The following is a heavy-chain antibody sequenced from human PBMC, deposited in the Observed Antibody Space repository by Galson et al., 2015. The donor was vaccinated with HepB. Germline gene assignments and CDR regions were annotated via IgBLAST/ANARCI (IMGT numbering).Heavy chain of an antibody. Sequence: SLRLSCAASGFTFGSYGMHWVRQAPGKGLEWVSFIHYDGSNKYYADSVKGRFTISRDNSKNTLYVQMNSLRAEDTAVYYCAKDRGDSSGYYYFDYWGQGTLVTVS. D-gene: IGHD3-22*01. CDR1: GFTFGSYG. CDR3: AKDRGDSSGYYYFDY. CDR2: IHYDGSNK. V-gene: IGHV3-30*02. J-gene: IGHJ4*02.